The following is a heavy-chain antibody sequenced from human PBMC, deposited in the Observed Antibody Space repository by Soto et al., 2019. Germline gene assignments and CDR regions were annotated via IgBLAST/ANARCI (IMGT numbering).Heavy chain of an antibody. V-gene: IGHV4-39*01. D-gene: IGHD3-3*01. CDR2: IYYSGST. J-gene: IGHJ4*02. Sequence: SETLSLTCTVSGGSISSSSYYWGWIRQPPGKGLEWIGSIYYSGSTYYNPSLKSRVTISVDTSKNQFSLKLSSVTAADTAVYYCARLRRSGLFDYWGQGTLVTVSS. CDR3: ARLRRSGLFDY. CDR1: GGSISSSSYY.